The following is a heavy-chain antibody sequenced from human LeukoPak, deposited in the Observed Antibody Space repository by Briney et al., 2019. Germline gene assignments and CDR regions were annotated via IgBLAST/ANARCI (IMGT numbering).Heavy chain of an antibody. CDR1: GGSISSHY. J-gene: IGHJ6*03. Sequence: SETLSLTCTVSGGSISSHYWSWIRQPPGKGLEWIGYIYYSGSTNYNPSLKSQVTISVDTSKNQFSLKLSSVTAADTAVYYCATETGEEYMDVWCKGTTVTVSS. V-gene: IGHV4-59*11. CDR2: IYYSGST. CDR3: ATETGEEYMDV. D-gene: IGHD3-10*01.